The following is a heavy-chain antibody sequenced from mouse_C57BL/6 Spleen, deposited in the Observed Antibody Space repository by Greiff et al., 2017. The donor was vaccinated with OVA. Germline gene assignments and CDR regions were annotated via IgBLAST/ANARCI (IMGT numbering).Heavy chain of an antibody. CDR2: INPNNGGT. Sequence: EVKLQQSGPELVKPGASVKISCKASGYTFTDYYMNWVKQSPGKSLEWIGDINPNNGGTSYNQKFKGKATLTVDKSSSTAYMELRSLTSEDSAVYYCARSGYDWFAYWGQGTLVTVSA. J-gene: IGHJ3*01. V-gene: IGHV1-26*01. CDR1: GYTFTDYY. D-gene: IGHD2-3*01. CDR3: ARSGYDWFAY.